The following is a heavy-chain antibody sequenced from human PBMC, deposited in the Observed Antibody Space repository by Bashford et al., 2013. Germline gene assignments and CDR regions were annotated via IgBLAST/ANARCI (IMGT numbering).Heavy chain of an antibody. D-gene: IGHD3-9*01. Sequence: RQAPGKGLEWVSSIDNTGRTIFYADSVKGRFTISRDNAKNSLYLQMNSLRAEDTAVYYCARDRGKYYDILTGYYHFDYWGQGTLVTVSS. V-gene: IGHV3-11*04. CDR2: IDNTGRTI. CDR3: ARDRGKYYDILTGYYHFDY. J-gene: IGHJ4*02.